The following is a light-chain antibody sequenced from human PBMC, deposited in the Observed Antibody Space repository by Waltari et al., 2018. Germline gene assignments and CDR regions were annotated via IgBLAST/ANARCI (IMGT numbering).Light chain of an antibody. V-gene: IGLV2-8*01. Sequence: QSALAQPPSASGSPGQSITVSCTGTSSHIGGSTYVSWFQQHPGRGPRLIIYEVNQRPSGVPDRFSGSKSGNTAFLTVSGLQPEDEAHYHCSSFANNKRIFGGGTKLTVL. CDR3: SSFANNKRI. CDR1: SSHIGGSTY. J-gene: IGLJ2*01. CDR2: EVN.